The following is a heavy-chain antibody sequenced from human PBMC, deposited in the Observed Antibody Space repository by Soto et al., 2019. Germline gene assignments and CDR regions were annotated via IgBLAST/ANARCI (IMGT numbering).Heavy chain of an antibody. CDR2: INAGNDNI. Sequence: ASVKVSCKASGYTFTRYSMYWVRQAPGQRLECMGWINAGNDNIKYSQKFQGRVTITTDTSASTAYMDLTSLRSEDTAVYYCGIFGGSVSGWGQGTLVTVSS. CDR3: GIFGGSVSG. J-gene: IGHJ4*02. V-gene: IGHV1-3*01. D-gene: IGHD3-10*01. CDR1: GYTFTRYS.